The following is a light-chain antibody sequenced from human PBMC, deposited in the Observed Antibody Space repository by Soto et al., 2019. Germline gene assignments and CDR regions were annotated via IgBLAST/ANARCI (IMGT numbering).Light chain of an antibody. CDR1: SGYSNYK. CDR3: GADHGSGSNFVSCNVV. Sequence: QSVLTQPPSASASLGASVTLTCTLSSGYSNYKVDCYRQRPGKGPRVVMRVGTGGIVGSKGDGIPDRFSVLGSGLNRYLTIKNIQEEDESDYPCGADHGSGSNFVSCNVVFGGGTKLTVL. V-gene: IGLV9-49*01. CDR2: VGTGGIVG. J-gene: IGLJ2*01.